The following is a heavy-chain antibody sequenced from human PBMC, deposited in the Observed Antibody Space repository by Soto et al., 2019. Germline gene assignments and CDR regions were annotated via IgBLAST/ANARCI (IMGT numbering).Heavy chain of an antibody. Sequence: EVQLVESGGGLVKPGGSLRLSCAVSGFTFSSYSMNWVRQAPGKGLEWVSSISSRSSYIYYADSVKGRFTISRDNAKNSLYLQMNSLRAEDTAVYSCARGSPNDYDFDYWGQGTLVTVSS. V-gene: IGHV3-21*01. CDR3: ARGSPNDYDFDY. J-gene: IGHJ4*02. CDR1: GFTFSSYS. D-gene: IGHD4-17*01. CDR2: ISSRSSYI.